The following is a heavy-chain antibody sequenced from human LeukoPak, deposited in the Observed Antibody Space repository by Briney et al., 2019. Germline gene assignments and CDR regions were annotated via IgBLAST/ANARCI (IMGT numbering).Heavy chain of an antibody. CDR1: GGSIRSYY. CDR2: IFYSGST. CDR3: VTGYYEPFDN. D-gene: IGHD3-3*01. J-gene: IGHJ4*02. V-gene: IGHV4-59*08. Sequence: PETLSLACTVSGGSIRSYYWSWIRQPPGKGLEWIGYIFYSGSTNYSPSLKSRVTLSVDTSKNQFSLKLTSVTAADTAVYYCVTGYYEPFDNWGQGTLVTVSS.